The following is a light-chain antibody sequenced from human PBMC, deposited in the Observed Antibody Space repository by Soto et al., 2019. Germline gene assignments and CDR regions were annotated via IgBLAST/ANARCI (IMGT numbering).Light chain of an antibody. CDR2: EFT. Sequence: QSVLTQPASVSGSPGQSITISCTGTSSDVGNYNLVSWYQEYPGKAPKLIIYEFTKRPSGVSNCYSGSKSGNTASMKISGLQAEDEADYYCCSYAGTRTLYVFGTGTKVTVL. J-gene: IGLJ1*01. CDR1: SSDVGNYNL. V-gene: IGLV2-23*02. CDR3: CSYAGTRTLYV.